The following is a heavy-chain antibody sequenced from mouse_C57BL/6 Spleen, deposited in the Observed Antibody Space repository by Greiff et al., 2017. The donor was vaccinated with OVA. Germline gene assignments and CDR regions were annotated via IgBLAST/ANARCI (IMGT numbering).Heavy chain of an antibody. CDR2: IHPNSGST. Sequence: VQLQQSGAELVKPGASVKLSCKASGYTFTSYWMHWVKQRPGQGLEWIGMIHPNSGSTNYNEKFKSKATLTVDKSSSTAYMQLSSLTSEDSAVYYCARDSNWGYFDVWGTGTTVTVSS. CDR3: ARDSNWGYFDV. V-gene: IGHV1-64*01. J-gene: IGHJ1*03. CDR1: GYTFTSYW. D-gene: IGHD2-5*01.